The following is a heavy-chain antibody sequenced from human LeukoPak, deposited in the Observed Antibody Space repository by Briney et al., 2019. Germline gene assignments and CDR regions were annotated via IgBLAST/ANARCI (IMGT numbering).Heavy chain of an antibody. Sequence: SETLSLTCTVSGGSISSYYWSWIRQPPGKGLEWIGYIYYSGRTNYNPSLKSRVTISVDTSKNQFSLKLSSVTAADTAVYYCARLPRPGIAVAGSFDYWGQGTLVTVSS. CDR3: ARLPRPGIAVAGSFDY. CDR1: GGSISSYY. V-gene: IGHV4-59*08. J-gene: IGHJ4*02. CDR2: IYYSGRT. D-gene: IGHD6-19*01.